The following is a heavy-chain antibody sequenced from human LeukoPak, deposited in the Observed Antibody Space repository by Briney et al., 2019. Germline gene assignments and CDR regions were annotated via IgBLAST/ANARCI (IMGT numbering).Heavy chain of an antibody. D-gene: IGHD1-20*01. CDR3: ASITGTTRFDY. CDR2: IRGSGGST. CDR1: GFTFSSHA. J-gene: IGHJ4*02. V-gene: IGHV3-23*01. Sequence: GGSLRLSCAASGFTFSSHAMTWVRQAPGKGLEWVSAIRGSGGSTYYADSVKGRFTISRDNSKNTLYLQMNSLRAEDTAVYYCASITGTTRFDYWGQGTLVTVSS.